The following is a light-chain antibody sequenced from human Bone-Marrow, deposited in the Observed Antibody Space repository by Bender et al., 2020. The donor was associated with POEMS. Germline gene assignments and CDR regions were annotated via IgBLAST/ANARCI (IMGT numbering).Light chain of an antibody. Sequence: SSDLTQPPSVSVSPGQTARITCSGDTLSNEYAFWFQQKPGQAPVMVIHKDTERPSGISERFSGASSGTTVTLIISEVQAEDEADYFCQSAVSSGTPPGFGTGTSVTVL. CDR3: QSAVSSGTPPG. J-gene: IGLJ1*01. CDR1: TLSNEY. V-gene: IGLV3-25*03. CDR2: KDT.